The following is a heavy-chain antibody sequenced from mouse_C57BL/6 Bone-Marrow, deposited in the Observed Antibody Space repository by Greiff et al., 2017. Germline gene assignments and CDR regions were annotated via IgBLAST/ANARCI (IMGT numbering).Heavy chain of an antibody. CDR1: GFTFSSYA. CDR2: ISDGGSYT. J-gene: IGHJ1*03. Sequence: EVKLVESGGGLVKPGGSLKLSCAASGFTFSSYAMSWVRQTPEKRLEWVATISDGGSYTYYPDNVKGRFTSSRDNAKNNLYLQMSHLKSEDTAMYYCARLMRYWYFDVWGTGTTVTVSS. CDR3: ARLMRYWYFDV. V-gene: IGHV5-4*03.